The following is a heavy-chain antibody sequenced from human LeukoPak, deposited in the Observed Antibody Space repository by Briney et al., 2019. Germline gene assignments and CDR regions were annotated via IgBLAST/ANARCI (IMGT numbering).Heavy chain of an antibody. J-gene: IGHJ4*02. Sequence: GGSLRLSCGASGFNFRNYVMSWVRQAPGKGLEWVSTISGSTGSGGNTYYADSVKGRFTISRDNSKNTLYLQMNSLRAEDTAVYYCLRGGWGSLLDYWGQGTLVTVSS. V-gene: IGHV3-23*01. CDR2: ISGSTGSGGNT. CDR1: GFNFRNYV. CDR3: LRGGWGSLLDY. D-gene: IGHD6-19*01.